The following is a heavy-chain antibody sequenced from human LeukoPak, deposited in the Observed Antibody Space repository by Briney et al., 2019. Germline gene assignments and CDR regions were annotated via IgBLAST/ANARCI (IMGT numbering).Heavy chain of an antibody. V-gene: IGHV3-11*04. Sequence: GGSLRLSCAASGFTFSDYYISWIRQAPGKGLEWVSYIGSSGRTIYYADSVKGRFTISRDNAKNSLYLQMNSLRAEDTAVYYCARDGKAVAVAFDIWGQGTMVTVSS. J-gene: IGHJ3*02. D-gene: IGHD6-19*01. CDR3: ARDGKAVAVAFDI. CDR1: GFTFSDYY. CDR2: IGSSGRTI.